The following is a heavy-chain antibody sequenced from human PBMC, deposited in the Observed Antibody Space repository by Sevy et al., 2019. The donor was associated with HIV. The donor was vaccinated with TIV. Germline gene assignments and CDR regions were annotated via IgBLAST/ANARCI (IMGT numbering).Heavy chain of an antibody. CDR1: GGSISGYY. D-gene: IGHD4-17*01. J-gene: IGHJ4*02. Sequence: SETLSLTCTSSGGSISGYYWSWIRQPPGKGLEWIGYIHYSGSTNYNPSLKSRVTLSVDTSKNQLCLRLSSVTAADTAVYYCTRGTVTTYYFDYWGQGTLVTVSS. CDR3: TRGTVTTYYFDY. CDR2: IHYSGST. V-gene: IGHV4-59*01.